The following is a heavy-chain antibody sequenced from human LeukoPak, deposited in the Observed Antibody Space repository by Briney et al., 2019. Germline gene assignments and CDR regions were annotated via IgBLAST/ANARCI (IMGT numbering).Heavy chain of an antibody. Sequence: GASLKISCEGSGYSFSNYWIGWVRQLPGKGLEWMGIIYPGDYETGYSPSFQGLVTISVDKSISTAYLQWSSLKASDTAMYYCAIPPGYCGNDCSFDHWGQGTLVTVSS. CDR3: AIPPGYCGNDCSFDH. J-gene: IGHJ4*02. D-gene: IGHD2-21*02. V-gene: IGHV5-51*01. CDR2: IYPGDYET. CDR1: GYSFSNYW.